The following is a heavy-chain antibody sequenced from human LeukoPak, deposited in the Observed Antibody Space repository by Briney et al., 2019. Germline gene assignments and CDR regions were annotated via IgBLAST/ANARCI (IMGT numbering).Heavy chain of an antibody. D-gene: IGHD1-26*01. Sequence: SETLSPTCNVSGGSISSGDYYWSWIRQPPGKGLEWIGYISYRGSPDYNPSLKGRVTISLDTSKNQFSLKLSSVTAADTAVYYCAREPMTYYYFDYWGQGTLVTVSS. CDR3: AREPMTYYYFDY. CDR2: ISYRGSP. J-gene: IGHJ4*02. V-gene: IGHV4-30-4*01. CDR1: GGSISSGDYY.